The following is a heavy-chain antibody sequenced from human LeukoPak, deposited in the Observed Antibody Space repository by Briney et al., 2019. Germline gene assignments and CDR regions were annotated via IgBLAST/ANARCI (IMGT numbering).Heavy chain of an antibody. CDR1: GGSISSSSYY. D-gene: IGHD2/OR15-2a*01. Sequence: SETLSLTCTVSGGSISSSSYYWGWIRQPPGKGLEWIGSIYCSGSTYYNPSLKSRVTISVDTSKNQFSLKLSSVTAADTAVYYCARLGFYGLTDYWGQGTLVTVSS. CDR2: IYCSGST. J-gene: IGHJ4*02. V-gene: IGHV4-39*01. CDR3: ARLGFYGLTDY.